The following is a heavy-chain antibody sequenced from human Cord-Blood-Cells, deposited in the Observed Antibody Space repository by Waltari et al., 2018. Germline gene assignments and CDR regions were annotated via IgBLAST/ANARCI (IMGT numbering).Heavy chain of an antibody. CDR1: GGSFSGYY. V-gene: IGHV4-34*01. J-gene: IGHJ4*02. D-gene: IGHD1-26*01. CDR2: INHSGST. CDR3: ARGPFAGATKFFDY. Sequence: QVQLQQWGAGLLQPSETLSLTCAVYGGSFSGYYWSWIRLPQGKGLEWIGEINHSGSTNYNPSLKSRVTISVDTSKNQFSLKLSSVTAADTAVYYCARGPFAGATKFFDYWGQGTLVTVSS.